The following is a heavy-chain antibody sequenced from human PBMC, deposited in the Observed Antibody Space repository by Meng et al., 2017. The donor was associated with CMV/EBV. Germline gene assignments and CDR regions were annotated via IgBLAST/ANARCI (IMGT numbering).Heavy chain of an antibody. D-gene: IGHD5-18*01. Sequence: EVRSMDCGGGLVQPGGSRRFSCAASGFTVSSNYMSWVRQAAGKGLGWVLVIYSGGSKYYADSVKGRFTISRDNSKNTLYLQMNSLRAEDTAVYYCARGGTAIPDYWGQGTLVTVSS. V-gene: IGHV3-53*01. CDR1: GFTVSSNY. CDR2: IYSGGSK. J-gene: IGHJ4*02. CDR3: ARGGTAIPDY.